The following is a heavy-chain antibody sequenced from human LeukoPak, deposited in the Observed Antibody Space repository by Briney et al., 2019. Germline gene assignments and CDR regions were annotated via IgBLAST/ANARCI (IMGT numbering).Heavy chain of an antibody. D-gene: IGHD1-26*01. CDR2: ISSNSSYK. J-gene: IGHJ4*02. CDR1: GFTFSSHS. V-gene: IGHV3-21*01. CDR3: ARDRSLSSGSYPIGY. Sequence: PGGSLRLSCAASGFTFSSHSMNWVRQAPGKGLEWVSSISSNSSYKYYADSVKGRFTISRDNAKNSLYLQMNSLRAEDTAVYYCARDRSLSSGSYPIGYWGQGTLVTVSS.